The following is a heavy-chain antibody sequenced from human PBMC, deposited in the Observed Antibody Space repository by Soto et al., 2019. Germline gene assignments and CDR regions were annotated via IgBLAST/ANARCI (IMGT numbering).Heavy chain of an antibody. CDR2: ISWNSGST. J-gene: IGHJ4*02. V-gene: IGHV3-9*01. Sequence: EVHLVESGGGLVQPGRSLRLSCAASGFTFDDYAMHWVRQAPGKGLEWVSGISWNSGSTDYADSVKGRFTISRNNAKNSLYLQMSGLRPEDTAFYYCAKDISSGWFGVFDSWGQGTLVTVSS. CDR3: AKDISSGWFGVFDS. D-gene: IGHD3-10*01. CDR1: GFTFDDYA.